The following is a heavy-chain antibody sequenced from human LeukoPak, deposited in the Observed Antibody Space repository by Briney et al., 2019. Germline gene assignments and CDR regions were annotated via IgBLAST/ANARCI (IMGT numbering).Heavy chain of an antibody. Sequence: GGSLRLSCAASGFTFNTYSMNWVRQAPGKGLEWVSSISSGDSYISYADSVKGRFTVSRDNAKKSLYLQMNSLRAEDTAVYYCARDRVCGDCPFNYDMDVWGQGTTVTVSS. CDR2: ISSGDSYI. CDR3: ARDRVCGDCPFNYDMDV. V-gene: IGHV3-21*01. D-gene: IGHD2-21*02. CDR1: GFTFNTYS. J-gene: IGHJ6*02.